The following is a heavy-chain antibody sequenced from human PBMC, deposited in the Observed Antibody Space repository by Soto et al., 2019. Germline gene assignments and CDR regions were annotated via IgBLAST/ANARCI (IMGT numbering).Heavy chain of an antibody. J-gene: IGHJ6*02. CDR1: GGSISSYY. CDR2: IYYSGST. Sequence: QVQLQESGPGLVKPSETLSLTCTVSGGSISSYYWSWIRQPPGKGLEWIGYIYYSGSTYYNPSLRIGVTIPEDTSKTQSSLKLSPGTAADTAVYYCAREGYYESSGYPYYYVMDVWAKGPRSPSP. V-gene: IGHV4-59*12. CDR3: AREGYYESSGYPYYYVMDV. D-gene: IGHD3-22*01.